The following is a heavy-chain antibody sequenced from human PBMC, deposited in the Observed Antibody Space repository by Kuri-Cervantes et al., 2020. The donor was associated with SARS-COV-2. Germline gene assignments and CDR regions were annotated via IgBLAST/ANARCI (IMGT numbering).Heavy chain of an antibody. D-gene: IGHD3-10*01. CDR3: AVIMVQGVIILDY. V-gene: IGHV4-39*07. Sequence: SETLSLTCTVSGGSISSSSYYWGWIRQPPGKGLEWIGEIYHSGSTNYNPSLKSRVTISVDKSKNQFSLKLSSVTAEDTAVYYCAVIMVQGVIILDYWGQGTLVTVSS. J-gene: IGHJ4*02. CDR2: IYHSGST. CDR1: GGSISSSSYY.